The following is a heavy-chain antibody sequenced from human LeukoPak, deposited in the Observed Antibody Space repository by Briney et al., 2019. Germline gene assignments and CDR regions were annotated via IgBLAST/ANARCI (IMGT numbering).Heavy chain of an antibody. J-gene: IGHJ4*02. V-gene: IGHV1-2*06. CDR2: INPNGGGT. D-gene: IGHD1-1*01. Sequence: GASVKVSCKASGYTFTGYYMHWVRQAPGQGLEWMGRINPNGGGTNYAQKFQGRVTMTRDTSISTAYMELSRLRSDDTAVYYCATVRYNWNDGYWGQGTLVTVSS. CDR3: ATVRYNWNDGY. CDR1: GYTFTGYY.